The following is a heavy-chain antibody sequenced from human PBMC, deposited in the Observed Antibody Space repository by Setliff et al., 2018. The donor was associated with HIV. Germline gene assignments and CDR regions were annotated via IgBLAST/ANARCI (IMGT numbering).Heavy chain of an antibody. CDR2: IFYTGNT. CDR3: ARVPVAGANWFDP. D-gene: IGHD2-21*01. V-gene: IGHV4-39*01. CDR1: GGSISSSTYY. Sequence: LETLSLTCSVSGGSISSSTYYWGWIRQPPGKGLEWLGDIFYTGNTYYNPSLKSRVAISVDTSENQFSLKLNSVTAADQGVYYCARVPVAGANWFDPWGLGTLVTVSS. J-gene: IGHJ5*02.